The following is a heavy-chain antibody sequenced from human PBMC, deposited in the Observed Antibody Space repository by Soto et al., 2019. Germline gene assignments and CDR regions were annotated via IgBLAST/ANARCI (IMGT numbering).Heavy chain of an antibody. CDR2: ISYDGSNK. Sequence: GGSLRLSCAASGFTFSSYGMHWVRQAPGRGLEWVAVISYDGSNKYYADSVKGRFTISRDNSKNTLYLQMNSLRAEDTAVYYWAKAVLFLGGGRLFDYWGQGTLVTVSS. CDR3: AKAVLFLGGGRLFDY. CDR1: GFTFSSYG. J-gene: IGHJ4*02. V-gene: IGHV3-30*18. D-gene: IGHD3-16*01.